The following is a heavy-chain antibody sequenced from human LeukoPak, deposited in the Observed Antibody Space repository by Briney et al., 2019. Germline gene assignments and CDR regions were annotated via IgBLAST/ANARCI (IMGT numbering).Heavy chain of an antibody. D-gene: IGHD3-22*01. CDR1: GGSISSSSYY. J-gene: IGHJ4*02. CDR3: ARVGYYDSSGYYYVAPDFDY. Sequence: SETLSLTCTVSGGSISSSSYYWGWIRQPPGKGLEWIGSISYSGSTHYNPSLKSRVTVSRDTSKNQFSLKLSSVTAADTAVYYCARVGYYDSSGYYYVAPDFDYWGQGTLVTVSS. CDR2: ISYSGST. V-gene: IGHV4-39*07.